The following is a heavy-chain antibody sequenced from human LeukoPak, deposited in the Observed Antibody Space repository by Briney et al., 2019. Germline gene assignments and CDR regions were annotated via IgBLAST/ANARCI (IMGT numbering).Heavy chain of an antibody. V-gene: IGHV4-59*01. D-gene: IGHD3-10*01. CDR2: IYYSGST. CDR1: GGSISSYY. J-gene: IGHJ5*02. Sequence: PSETLSLTCTVSGGSISSYYWSWIRQPPGKGLEWIGYIYYSGSTNYKPSLKSRVTISVDTSKNQFSLKLSSVTAVDTAVYYCARGGYYGSGNDFRFDPWGQGTLVTVSS. CDR3: ARGGYYGSGNDFRFDP.